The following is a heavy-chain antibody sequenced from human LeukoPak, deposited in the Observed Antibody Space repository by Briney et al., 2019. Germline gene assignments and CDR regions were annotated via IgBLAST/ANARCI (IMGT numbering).Heavy chain of an antibody. CDR1: GYTFTSYY. Sequence: ASVKVSCKASGYTFTSYYMHWVRQAPGQGLEWMGIISPSGGGTSYAQKFQGRVTMTRDTSTSTVYMELSSLRSEDTAVYYCARDRSAAPTYYYYGMDVWGKGTTVTVSS. D-gene: IGHD2-15*01. CDR3: ARDRSAAPTYYYYGMDV. J-gene: IGHJ6*04. V-gene: IGHV1-46*01. CDR2: ISPSGGGT.